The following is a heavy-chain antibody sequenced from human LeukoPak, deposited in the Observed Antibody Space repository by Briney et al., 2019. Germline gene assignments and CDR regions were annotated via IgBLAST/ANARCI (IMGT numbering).Heavy chain of an antibody. CDR3: ASEYCSGGNCYFDY. J-gene: IGHJ4*02. CDR2: IYPGDSDA. Sequence: GESLKISCRGSGYSFTTYWIGWVRQMPGKGLEWMGIIYPGDSDARYSPSFQGQVTMSADKSINTAYLQWSSLKASDAAIYYCASEYCSGGNCYFDYWGQGTLVTVSS. D-gene: IGHD2-15*01. CDR1: GYSFTTYW. V-gene: IGHV5-51*01.